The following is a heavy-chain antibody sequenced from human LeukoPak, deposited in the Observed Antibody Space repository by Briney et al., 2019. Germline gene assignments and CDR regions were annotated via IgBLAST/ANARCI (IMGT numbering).Heavy chain of an antibody. D-gene: IGHD3-16*01. CDR1: GFIFSTYW. J-gene: IGHJ3*02. V-gene: IGHV3-74*01. CDR2: INSVGSST. CDR3: WGRREDAFDI. Sequence: GGSLRLSCTASGFIFSTYWMHWVRQAPGKGLVWVSRINSVGSSTNYADSVKGRFTNSRDNAKNMLYLQMNSLRAEDTAVYYVWGRREDAFDIWGQGTMVTVSS.